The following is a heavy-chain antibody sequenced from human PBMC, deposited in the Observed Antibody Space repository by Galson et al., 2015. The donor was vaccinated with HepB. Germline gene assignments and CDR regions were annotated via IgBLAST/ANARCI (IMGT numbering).Heavy chain of an antibody. D-gene: IGHD3-22*01. CDR2: ISSNGGST. V-gene: IGHV3-64D*06. J-gene: IGHJ4*02. Sequence: SLRLSCAASGFTFSSYAMHWVRQAPGKGLEYVSAISSNGGSTYYADSVKGRFTISRDNSKNTLYLQMSSLRAEDTAVYYCYPGLDYYDSSGLDYWGQGTLVTVSS. CDR1: GFTFSSYA. CDR3: YPGLDYYDSSGLDY.